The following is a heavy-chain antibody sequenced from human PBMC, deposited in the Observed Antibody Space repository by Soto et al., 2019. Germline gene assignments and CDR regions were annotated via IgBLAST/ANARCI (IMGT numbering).Heavy chain of an antibody. V-gene: IGHV3-7*05. D-gene: IGHD3-9*01. CDR3: ARAITEDYDILTGL. Sequence: GGSLRLSCAASGFTFSSYWMSWVRQAPGKGLEWVANIKQDGSEKYYVDSVKGRFTISRDNAKNSLYLQMNSLRAEDTAVYYCARAITEDYDILTGLWGQGTLVTVSS. J-gene: IGHJ4*02. CDR1: GFTFSSYW. CDR2: IKQDGSEK.